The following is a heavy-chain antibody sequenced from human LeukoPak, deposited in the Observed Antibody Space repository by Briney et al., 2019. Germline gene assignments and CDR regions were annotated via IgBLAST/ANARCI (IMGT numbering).Heavy chain of an antibody. Sequence: ASVKVSCKASGYTFTGYYMHWVRQAPGQGLEWMGWINPNSGGTNYAQKFQGRVTMTRDTSISTAYMELSSLRSEDTAVYYCATVEGGNWFDPWGQGTLVTVSS. V-gene: IGHV1-2*02. CDR2: INPNSGGT. CDR1: GYTFTGYY. D-gene: IGHD3-16*01. J-gene: IGHJ5*02. CDR3: ATVEGGNWFDP.